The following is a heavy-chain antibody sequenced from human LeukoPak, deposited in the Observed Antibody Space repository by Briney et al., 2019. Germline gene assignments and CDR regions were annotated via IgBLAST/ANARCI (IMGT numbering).Heavy chain of an antibody. CDR2: ISAYNGNT. V-gene: IGHV1-18*01. CDR3: ARDASGMRGHGYYYMDV. J-gene: IGHJ6*03. D-gene: IGHD1-14*01. CDR1: GYTFTSHG. Sequence: GASVKVSCKASGYTFTSHGISWVRQAPGQGLEWMGWISAYNGNTNYAQKLQGRVTMTTDTSTSTAYMELRSLRSDDTAVYYCARDASGMRGHGYYYMDVWGKGTTVTVSS.